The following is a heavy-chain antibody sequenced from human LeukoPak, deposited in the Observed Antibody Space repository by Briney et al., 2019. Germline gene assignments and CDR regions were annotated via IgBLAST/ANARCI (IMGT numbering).Heavy chain of an antibody. V-gene: IGHV3-7*01. CDR2: IKQDGSEK. Sequence: SGGSLRLSCAASGFTFSSYWMSWVRQAPGKGLEWVANIKQDGSEKYYVDSVKGRFTISRDNSKNTLYLQMNSLRAEDTAVYYCAKAGAVPGYYYYYYMDVWGKGTTVTVSS. CDR3: AKAGAVPGYYYYYYMDV. CDR1: GFTFSSYW. D-gene: IGHD3-10*01. J-gene: IGHJ6*03.